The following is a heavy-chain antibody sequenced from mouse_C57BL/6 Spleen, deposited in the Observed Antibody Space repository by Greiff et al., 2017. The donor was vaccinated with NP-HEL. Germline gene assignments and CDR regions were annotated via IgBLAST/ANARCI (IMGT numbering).Heavy chain of an antibody. CDR3: ARETYYGSSYVGFAY. V-gene: IGHV3-6*01. D-gene: IGHD1-1*01. J-gene: IGHJ3*01. CDR1: GYSITSGYY. CDR2: ISYDGSN. Sequence: EVQLQQSGPGLVKPSQSLSLTCSVTGYSITSGYYWNWIRQFPGNKLEWMGYISYDGSNNYNPSLKNRISITRDTSKNQFFLKLNSVTTEDTATYYCARETYYGSSYVGFAYWGQGTLVTVSA.